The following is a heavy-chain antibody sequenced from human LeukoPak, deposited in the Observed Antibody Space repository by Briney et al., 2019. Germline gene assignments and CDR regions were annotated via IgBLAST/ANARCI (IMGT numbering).Heavy chain of an antibody. CDR3: ARGSVQLWLRDTYYYMDV. D-gene: IGHD5-18*01. CDR1: GFSFSTYA. J-gene: IGHJ6*03. V-gene: IGHV3-20*04. Sequence: GGSLRLFCAASGFSFSTYAMTWVRQAPGKGLEWVSGLNWNGRLTEYADSVKDRFTSSRQNTKNSLYLYMNNLGGEDTALYFCARGSVQLWLRDTYYYMDVWGKGTTVTDS. CDR2: LNWNGRLT.